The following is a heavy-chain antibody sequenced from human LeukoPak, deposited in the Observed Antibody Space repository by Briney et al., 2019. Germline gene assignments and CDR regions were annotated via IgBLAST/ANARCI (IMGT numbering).Heavy chain of an antibody. J-gene: IGHJ3*02. CDR1: GFTFSSYA. CDR2: ISYDGSNK. D-gene: IGHD3-3*01. V-gene: IGHV3-30*04. Sequence: GGSLRLSCAASGFTFSSYAMHWVRQALGKGLEWVAVISYDGSNKYYADSVKGRFTISRDNSKSTLYLQMNSLRAEDTAVYYCARDHIEYYDSPDDAFDIWGQGTMVTVSS. CDR3: ARDHIEYYDSPDDAFDI.